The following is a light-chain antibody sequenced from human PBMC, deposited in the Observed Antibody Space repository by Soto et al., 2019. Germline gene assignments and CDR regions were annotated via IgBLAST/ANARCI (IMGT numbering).Light chain of an antibody. CDR3: CSYAGSSTYV. J-gene: IGLJ1*01. CDR1: SSNIGTNT. CDR2: SSN. V-gene: IGLV1-44*01. Sequence: QSVLTQPPSASGTPGQRVTISCSGSSSNIGTNTVNWYQQLPGTAPKLLIFSSNQRPSGVSDRFSGSKSGTSASLAISGLQSEDEADYYCCSYAGSSTYVFGTGTKVTVL.